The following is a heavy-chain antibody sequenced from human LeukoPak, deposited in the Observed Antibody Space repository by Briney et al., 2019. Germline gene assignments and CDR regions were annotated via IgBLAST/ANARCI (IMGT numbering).Heavy chain of an antibody. CDR1: GYTFTGYY. Sequence: ASVKVSCKASGYTFTGYYMHWVRQAPGQGLEWMGWINPNSGGTNYAQKFQGRVTMTRDTSISTAYMELSRLRSDDTAVYYCARGRCSGGSCFPYYYYGMDVWGQGTTVTVSS. CDR3: ARGRCSGGSCFPYYYYGMDV. D-gene: IGHD2-15*01. J-gene: IGHJ6*02. V-gene: IGHV1-2*02. CDR2: INPNSGGT.